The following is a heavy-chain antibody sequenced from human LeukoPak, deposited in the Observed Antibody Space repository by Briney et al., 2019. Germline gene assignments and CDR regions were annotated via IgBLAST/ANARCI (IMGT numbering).Heavy chain of an antibody. Sequence: GGSLRLSCAASGFTVSSNYMSWVRQAPGKGLEWVSVIYSGGSTYYADSVKGRFNISRDNSKNTLYLQMNSLRAEDPAVYYCASGLWFGEREYDYWGQGTLVTVSS. V-gene: IGHV3-53*01. CDR2: IYSGGST. CDR1: GFTVSSNY. CDR3: ASGLWFGEREYDY. J-gene: IGHJ4*02. D-gene: IGHD3-10*01.